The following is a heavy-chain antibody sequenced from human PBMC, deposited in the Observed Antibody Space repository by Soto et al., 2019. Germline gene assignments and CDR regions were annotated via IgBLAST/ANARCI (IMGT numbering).Heavy chain of an antibody. CDR1: GGTFSSYA. CDR2: IIPIFGTA. CDR3: AKSRLGQPTSINWFDP. J-gene: IGHJ5*02. Sequence: SVKVSCKASGGTFSSYAISWVRQAPGQGLGWMGGIIPIFGTANYAQKFQGRVTITADESTSTAYMELSSLRSEDTAVYYCAKSRLGQPTSINWFDPWGQGTLVTVSS. V-gene: IGHV1-69*13. D-gene: IGHD3-10*01.